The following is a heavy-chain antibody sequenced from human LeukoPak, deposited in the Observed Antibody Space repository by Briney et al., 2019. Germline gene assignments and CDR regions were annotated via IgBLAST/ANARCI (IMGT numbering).Heavy chain of an antibody. V-gene: IGHV3-15*01. CDR1: GFTFSNAW. CDR3: TSNYFDY. J-gene: IGHJ4*02. Sequence: GGSLRLSCAASGFTFSNAWMSWVRQAPGKGREWVGRINSKTDGGTTDYAAPVKGRFTSSRDDSNSTLYLQMNSLKTEDTAVYYCTSNYFDYWGQGTLVTVSS. CDR2: INSKTDGGTT.